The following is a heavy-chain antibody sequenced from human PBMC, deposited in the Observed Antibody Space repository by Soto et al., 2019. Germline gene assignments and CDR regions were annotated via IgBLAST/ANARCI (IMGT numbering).Heavy chain of an antibody. D-gene: IGHD6-6*01. V-gene: IGHV3-48*02. J-gene: IGHJ4*02. CDR2: ISSSSSTI. CDR3: ARDSDPSIAAQEIDY. CDR1: GFTFSSYS. Sequence: EVQLVESGGGLVQPGGSLRLSCAASGFTFSSYSMNWVRQAPGKGLEWVSYISSSSSTIYYADSVKGRFTISRDNAKNSLYLQMNRLRDEDTAVYYCARDSDPSIAAQEIDYWGQGTLVTVSS.